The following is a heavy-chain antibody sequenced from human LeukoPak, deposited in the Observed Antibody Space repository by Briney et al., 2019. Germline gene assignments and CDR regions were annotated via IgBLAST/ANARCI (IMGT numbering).Heavy chain of an antibody. CDR3: AKVFGVATMSSGLDY. Sequence: PGGSLRLSCAASGFTFSSYAMSWVRQAPGKGLEWVSAISGSGGSTYYADSVKGRFTISRDNSKNTLYLQMNSLRAEDTAVYYCAKVFGVATMSSGLDYWGQGTLVTVSS. CDR2: ISGSGGST. J-gene: IGHJ4*02. V-gene: IGHV3-23*01. CDR1: GFTFSSYA. D-gene: IGHD5-12*01.